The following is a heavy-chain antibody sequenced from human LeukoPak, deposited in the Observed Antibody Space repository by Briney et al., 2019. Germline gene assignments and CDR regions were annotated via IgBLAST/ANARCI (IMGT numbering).Heavy chain of an antibody. CDR3: AAWPSGGQGFDC. CDR2: INPNSGGT. CDR1: GYIFTGYY. V-gene: IGHV1-2*02. Sequence: RASVKVSCKASGYIFTGYYMHWVRQAPGQALEWMGWINPNSGGTNYAQKFQGRVTMTRDTSISTAYMEPSRLRSDDTAVYYCAAWPSGGQGFDCWGQGTLVTVS. J-gene: IGHJ4*02. D-gene: IGHD3-10*01.